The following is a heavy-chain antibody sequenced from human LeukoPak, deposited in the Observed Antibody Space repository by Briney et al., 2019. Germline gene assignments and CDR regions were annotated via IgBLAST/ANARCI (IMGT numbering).Heavy chain of an antibody. V-gene: IGHV4-59*01. CDR1: GGSISSYY. J-gene: IGHJ5*02. CDR3: ARDRGVGDIVVVPANWFDP. D-gene: IGHD2-2*01. Sequence: SETLSLTCTVSGGSISSYYWSWIRQPPGKGLEWIGYIYYSGSTNYNPSLKSLVTISVDTSKNPFPLKLSSVTAADTAVYYCARDRGVGDIVVVPANWFDPWGQGTLVTVSS. CDR2: IYYSGST.